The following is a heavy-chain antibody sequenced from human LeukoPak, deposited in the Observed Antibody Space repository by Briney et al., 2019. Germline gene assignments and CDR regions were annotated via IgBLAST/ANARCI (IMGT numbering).Heavy chain of an antibody. CDR3: GRDTIGYGGAFDI. D-gene: IGHD5-18*01. J-gene: IGHJ3*02. Sequence: GGSLRLSCVASGFTFSSYNMHWVRQAPGKGLEWVAVISYDGSNKYYADSVKGRSTISRDNSKNTLYLQVNSLRPEDTAVYYCGRDTIGYGGAFDIWGQGTMVTVSS. V-gene: IGHV3-30-3*01. CDR1: GFTFSSYN. CDR2: ISYDGSNK.